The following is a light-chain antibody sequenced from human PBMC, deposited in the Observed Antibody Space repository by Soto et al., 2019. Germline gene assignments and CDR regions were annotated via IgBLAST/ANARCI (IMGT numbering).Light chain of an antibody. J-gene: IGLJ1*01. CDR1: SSNIGAGYD. CDR2: ANS. V-gene: IGLV1-40*01. CDR3: QSYDSSLSGYV. Sequence: QSVLTQPPSVSGAPGQRVTISCTGSSSNIGAGYDVHWYQQLPGTAPQLLIYANSNRPSGVPGRFSGSKSGASASLAITGLQAEEEADYYCQSYDSSLSGYVFGTGTKVTVL.